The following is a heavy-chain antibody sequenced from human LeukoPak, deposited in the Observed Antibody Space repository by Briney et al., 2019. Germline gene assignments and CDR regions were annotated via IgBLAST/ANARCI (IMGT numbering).Heavy chain of an antibody. D-gene: IGHD6-13*01. CDR2: INNDGSST. Sequence: PGGSLRLSCADSGFSFSHYWMHWVRQAPGKGLVWVSRINNDGSSTIYADSVKGRFTISRDNAKNTLYVQMNSLRSEDTAVYYGARLKAGTSLDYCGQGTLVTVSS. CDR3: ARLKAGTSLDY. CDR1: GFSFSHYW. J-gene: IGHJ4*02. V-gene: IGHV3-74*01.